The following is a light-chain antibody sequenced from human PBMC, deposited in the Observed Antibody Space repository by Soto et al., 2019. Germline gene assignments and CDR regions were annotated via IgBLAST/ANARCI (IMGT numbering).Light chain of an antibody. CDR2: AAS. CDR1: QSISSY. J-gene: IGKJ1*01. Sequence: DIQMTQSPSSLSASVGDRVTITCRASQSISSYLNWYQQKPGKAPKLLIYAASSLQSGGPSRFSGSGSGTDFTLTISSLPPEDFATYYCQQNYSTPLTFGQGTKVEIK. CDR3: QQNYSTPLT. V-gene: IGKV1-39*01.